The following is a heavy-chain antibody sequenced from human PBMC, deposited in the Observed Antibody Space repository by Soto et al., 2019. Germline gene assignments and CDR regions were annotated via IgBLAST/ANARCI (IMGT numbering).Heavy chain of an antibody. D-gene: IGHD2-8*02. Sequence: GGSLRLSCAASGFTFSNYGMHWVRQAPGKGLEWVAVISYDGSNKYYADSVKGRFTISRDNSKNTLYLQMNSLRAEDTAVYYCAKEGGGIYGGLYDYWGQGTLVTVSS. V-gene: IGHV3-30*18. J-gene: IGHJ4*02. CDR1: GFTFSNYG. CDR2: ISYDGSNK. CDR3: AKEGGGIYGGLYDY.